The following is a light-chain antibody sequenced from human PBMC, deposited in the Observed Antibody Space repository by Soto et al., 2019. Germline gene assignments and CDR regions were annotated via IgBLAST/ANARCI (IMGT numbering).Light chain of an antibody. CDR2: DAS. Sequence: EIVLTQYPATLSLSPGERATLSCRASQSADNYLAWYQQKPGQAPRLRIYDASIRATGIPARFGGSGSGTDFTLTISSLEPEDFAVYYCQQRRNWPLCSFGPGTKVDIK. CDR3: QQRRNWPLCS. V-gene: IGKV3-11*01. CDR1: QSADNY. J-gene: IGKJ3*01.